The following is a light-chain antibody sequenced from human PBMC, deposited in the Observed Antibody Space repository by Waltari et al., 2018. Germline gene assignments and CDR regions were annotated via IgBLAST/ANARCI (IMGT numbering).Light chain of an antibody. CDR1: KCITHW. J-gene: IGKJ1*01. CDR2: RAS. V-gene: IGKV1-5*03. CDR3: QQYDNYWT. Sequence: DIQMTQSPSTLAASVGDRVTITCRASKCITHWLAWYQQKPEKAPKLLIDRASNLESGVPTRFSGSGSGTEFSLTISSLQPDDFATYYCQQYDNYWTFGQGTKVEIK.